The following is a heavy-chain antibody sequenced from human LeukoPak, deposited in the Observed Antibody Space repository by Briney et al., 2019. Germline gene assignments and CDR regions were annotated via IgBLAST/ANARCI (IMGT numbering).Heavy chain of an antibody. J-gene: IGHJ4*02. Sequence: GASVKVSCKASGYTFTSYYMHWVRQAPGQGLEWMGWINPNSGGTNYAQKFQGRVTMTRDTSISTAYMELSRLRSDDTAVYYCARDAWLAYQFDYWGQGTLVTASS. V-gene: IGHV1-2*02. D-gene: IGHD6-19*01. CDR1: GYTFTSYY. CDR2: INPNSGGT. CDR3: ARDAWLAYQFDY.